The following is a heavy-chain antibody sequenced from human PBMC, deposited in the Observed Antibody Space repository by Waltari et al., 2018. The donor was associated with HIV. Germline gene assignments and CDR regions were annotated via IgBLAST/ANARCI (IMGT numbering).Heavy chain of an antibody. CDR1: GPTFTGNQ. D-gene: IGHD3-22*01. CDR2: ISPNSGGR. Sequence: QVQLVQSGAEVKKPGASVKVSCKASGPTFTGNQMHWVRQAPRQGLEWMGQISPNSGGRNNAQKFQGRVTMTRDTSIGTAYMALSRLRSDDTAVYYCARGPYHYDSSDLGRGALDIWGQGTMVTVSS. V-gene: IGHV1-2*06. J-gene: IGHJ3*02. CDR3: ARGPYHYDSSDLGRGALDI.